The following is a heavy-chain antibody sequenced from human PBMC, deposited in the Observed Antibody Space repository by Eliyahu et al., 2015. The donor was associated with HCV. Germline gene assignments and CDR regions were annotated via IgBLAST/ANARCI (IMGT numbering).Heavy chain of an antibody. J-gene: IGHJ6*02. CDR1: GGSISSRSHC. V-gene: IGHV4-39*01. CDR3: ARQENSYGRYYYGVDV. CDR2: IFYTGST. D-gene: IGHD5-18*01. Sequence: QLQESGPGLVKPSETLSLTCTVSGGSISSRSHCWGWIRQSPGKGLEWIGTIFYTGSTNYHPSLKSRVTISIDTSKNQFSLKLRSVTPPDTGVYYCARQENSYGRYYYGVDVWGQGTTVTVSS.